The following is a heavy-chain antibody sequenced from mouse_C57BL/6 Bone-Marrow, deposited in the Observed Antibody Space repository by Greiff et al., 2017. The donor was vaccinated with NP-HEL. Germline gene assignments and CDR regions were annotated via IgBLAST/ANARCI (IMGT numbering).Heavy chain of an antibody. V-gene: IGHV14-1*01. Sequence: EVQLQQSGAELVRPGASVKLSCTASGFNIKDYYMHWVKQRPEQGLEWIGRIDPEDGDTEYAPKFPGKATMTADTSSNTAYLQLSSLTSEDTAVYYCTTGIPGVLRRYFDVWGTGTTVTVSS. CDR3: TTGIPGVLRRYFDV. CDR1: GFNIKDYY. D-gene: IGHD1-1*01. J-gene: IGHJ1*03. CDR2: IDPEDGDT.